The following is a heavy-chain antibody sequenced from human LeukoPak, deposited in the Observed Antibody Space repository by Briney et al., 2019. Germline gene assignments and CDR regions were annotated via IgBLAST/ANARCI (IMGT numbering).Heavy chain of an antibody. D-gene: IGHD3-22*01. J-gene: IGHJ5*02. V-gene: IGHV4-39*01. CDR1: GGSISSSSYY. CDR3: ARHFGGYYYDSSGSPGWFDP. Sequence: SETLSLTCTVSGGSISSSSYYWGWIRQPPGKGLEWIGSIYYSGSTYYNPSLKSRVTISVDTSKDQFSLKLSSVTAADTAVYYCARHFGGYYYDSSGSPGWFDPWGQGTLVTVSS. CDR2: IYYSGST.